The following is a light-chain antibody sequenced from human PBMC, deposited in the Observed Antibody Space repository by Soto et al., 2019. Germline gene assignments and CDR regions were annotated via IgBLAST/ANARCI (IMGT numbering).Light chain of an antibody. CDR1: QSVSSFY. CDR3: QHYGSSPLT. CDR2: GAS. Sequence: EIVLTQSPGTLSLSPGERATLSCRASQSVSSFYLAWYQQKPGQAPRLLIYGASSRATGIPDRFSGSGSGTDFTLTISRLEPEDCAVYYCQHYGSSPLTFGGGTKVEIK. J-gene: IGKJ4*01. V-gene: IGKV3-20*01.